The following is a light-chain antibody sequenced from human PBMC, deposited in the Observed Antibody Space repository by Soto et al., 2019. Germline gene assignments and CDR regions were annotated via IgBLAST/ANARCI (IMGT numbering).Light chain of an antibody. CDR1: QSVSSSY. Sequence: ERVLTQSPGTLSLSPGERATLSCRASQSVSSSYLAWYQQKPGQAPRLLIYGASSRATGIPDRFSGSGSGTDFTLTISRLEPEDFAVYYCQKYGSSALTFGGGTKVEIK. V-gene: IGKV3-20*01. J-gene: IGKJ4*01. CDR2: GAS. CDR3: QKYGSSALT.